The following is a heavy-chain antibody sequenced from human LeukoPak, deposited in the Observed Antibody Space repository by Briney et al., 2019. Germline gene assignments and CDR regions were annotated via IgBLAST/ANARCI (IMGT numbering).Heavy chain of an antibody. D-gene: IGHD2-21*02. CDR3: ARGIYCGGDCYFFDY. CDR2: IYTSGST. CDR1: GGSISSYY. V-gene: IGHV4-4*07. Sequence: SETLSLTCTVSGGSISSYYWSWIRQPAGKGLEWIGRIYTSGSTNYNPSLKSRVTISVDKSKNQFSLKLSSVTAADTAVYYCARGIYCGGDCYFFDYWGRGTLVTVSS. J-gene: IGHJ4*02.